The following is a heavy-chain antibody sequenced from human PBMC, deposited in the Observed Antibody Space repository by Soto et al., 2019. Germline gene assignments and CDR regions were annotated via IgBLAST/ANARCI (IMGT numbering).Heavy chain of an antibody. V-gene: IGHV4-34*01. CDR1: GGSFSDYY. D-gene: IGHD3-9*01. J-gene: IGHJ4*02. CDR3: ARGVGSSPPRY. Sequence: SETLSLTCAVNGGSFSDYYWSWVRQPPGKGLEWIGEISHSGSTSYNPSLKSRVTISADTSKNQISLKLTSATAADPAVYYFARGVGSSPPRYWGRGTLVTVSS. CDR2: ISHSGST.